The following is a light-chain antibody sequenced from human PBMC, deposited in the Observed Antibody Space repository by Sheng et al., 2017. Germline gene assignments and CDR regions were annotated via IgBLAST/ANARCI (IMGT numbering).Light chain of an antibody. CDR2: DDT. J-gene: IGLJ2*01. Sequence: SYVVTQPPSVSVAPGQTARVTCGGNNIGDKVVHWYQQRPGQAPVLVVYDDTARPSGIPDRFSGSNSGNTATLTISRVEAGDEADYYCHVWDSTTNHVVFGGGTKLTVL. V-gene: IGLV3-21*02. CDR1: NIGDKV. CDR3: HVWDSTTNHVV.